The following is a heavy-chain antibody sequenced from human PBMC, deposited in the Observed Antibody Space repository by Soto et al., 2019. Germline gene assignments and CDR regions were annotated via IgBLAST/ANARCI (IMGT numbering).Heavy chain of an antibody. Sequence: QVQLVQSGAEVKKPGASVKVSCKASGYTFTSYAMHWVRQAPGQRLEWMGWINAGNGNTKYSQKFQGRVTITRDTSAGTAEMERTSLRSEDTAVYYCASGPGRPDGPGDNGGKETLVTVSS. J-gene: IGHJ4*02. CDR3: ASGPGRPDGPGDN. V-gene: IGHV1-3*01. CDR1: GYTFTSYA. CDR2: INAGNGNT.